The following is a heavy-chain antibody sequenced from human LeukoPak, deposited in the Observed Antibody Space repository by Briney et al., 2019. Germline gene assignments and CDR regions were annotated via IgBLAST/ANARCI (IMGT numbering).Heavy chain of an antibody. CDR1: GGTFSSYA. CDR2: IIPIFGTA. V-gene: IGHV1-69*05. Sequence: SSVKVSCKASGGTFSSYAISWVRQAPGQGREWMGGIIPIFGTANYAQKFQGRVTITTDESTSTAYMELSSLRSEDTAVYYCARVYGVDTAMVGYYYYMDVWGKGTTVTVSS. CDR3: ARVYGVDTAMVGYYYYMDV. J-gene: IGHJ6*03. D-gene: IGHD5-18*01.